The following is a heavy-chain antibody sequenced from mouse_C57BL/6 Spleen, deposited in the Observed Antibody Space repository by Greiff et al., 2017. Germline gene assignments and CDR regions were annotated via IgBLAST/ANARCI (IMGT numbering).Heavy chain of an antibody. Sequence: QVTLKESGPGILQPSQTLSLTCSFSGFSLSTFGMGVGWIRQPSGKGLEWLAHIWWDDDKYYNPALKSRLTISKDTSKNQVFLKIANVDTADTATYYCARIGTTVVAPYYAMDYWGQGTSVTVSS. J-gene: IGHJ4*01. CDR3: ARIGTTVVAPYYAMDY. V-gene: IGHV8-8*01. D-gene: IGHD1-1*01. CDR2: IWWDDDK. CDR1: GFSLSTFGMG.